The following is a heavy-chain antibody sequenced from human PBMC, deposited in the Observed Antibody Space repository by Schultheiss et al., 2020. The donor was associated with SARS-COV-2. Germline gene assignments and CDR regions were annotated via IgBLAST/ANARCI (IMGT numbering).Heavy chain of an antibody. J-gene: IGHJ4*02. CDR1: GFTFSSYS. CDR3: TTPSLDRGSYYVWVDDY. Sequence: GESLKISCAASGFTFSSYSMSWIRQAPGKGLEWVSHINGDGDTIYDADSVKGRFTISRDNSKNTLYLQMNSLRPEDTAVYYCTTPSLDRGSYYVWVDDYWGQGTLVTVSS. D-gene: IGHD1-26*01. V-gene: IGHV3-48*01. CDR2: INGDGDTI.